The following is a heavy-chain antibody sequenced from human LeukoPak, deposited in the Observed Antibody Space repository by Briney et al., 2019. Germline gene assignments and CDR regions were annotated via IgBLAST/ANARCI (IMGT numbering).Heavy chain of an antibody. J-gene: IGHJ6*02. CDR2: IKSKTDGGTT. V-gene: IGHV3-15*01. CDR1: GFTFSNAW. Sequence: GGSLRPSCAASGFTFSNAWMSWVRQAPGKGLEWVGRIKSKTDGGTTDYTAPVKGRFTISRDDSKNTLYLQMNSLKTEDTAVYYCTTGPFDYYGSASYLANGMDVWGQGTAVTVSS. CDR3: TTGPFDYYGSASYLANGMDV. D-gene: IGHD3-10*01.